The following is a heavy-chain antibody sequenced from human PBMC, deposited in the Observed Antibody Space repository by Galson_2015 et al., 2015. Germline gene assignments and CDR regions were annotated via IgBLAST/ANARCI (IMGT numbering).Heavy chain of an antibody. CDR3: ARGPQHCSSTSCERGDLSYNWFDP. D-gene: IGHD2-2*01. CDR2: IYYSGST. V-gene: IGHV4-59*01. CDR1: GGSISSYY. J-gene: IGHJ5*02. Sequence: ETLSLTCTVSGGSISSYYWSWIRQPPGKGLEWIGYIYYSGSTNYNPSLKSRVTISVDTSKNQFSLKLSSVTAADTAVYYCARGPQHCSSTSCERGDLSYNWFDPSGQGTLVTVSS.